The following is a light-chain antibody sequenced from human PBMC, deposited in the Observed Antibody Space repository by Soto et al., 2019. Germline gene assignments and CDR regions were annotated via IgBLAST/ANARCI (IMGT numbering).Light chain of an antibody. CDR2: DVN. CDR3: SSYSSSSTL. V-gene: IGLV2-14*01. CDR1: SSDVGGYDY. J-gene: IGLJ2*01. Sequence: QSALTQPASVSGSPGQSITISCTGSSSDVGGYDYVSWYQQHPGKAPKLIIYDVNNRPSGVSNRFSGSKSANTASLTISGHQAEDEADYYCSSYSSSSTLFGGGTKLTVL.